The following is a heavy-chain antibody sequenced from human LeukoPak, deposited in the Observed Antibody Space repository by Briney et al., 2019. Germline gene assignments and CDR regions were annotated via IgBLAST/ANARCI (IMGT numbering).Heavy chain of an antibody. CDR1: GFTVSSNY. V-gene: IGHV3-66*01. CDR2: IYSGGST. Sequence: GGSLRLSCAASGFTVSSNYMSWVRQAPGKGLEWVSVIYSGGSTYYADSVKGRFTISRDNSKNTLYLQMNSLRAEDTAVYYCARTPYPLTYDSSGYYFDYWGQGTLVTVSS. J-gene: IGHJ4*02. CDR3: ARTPYPLTYDSSGYYFDY. D-gene: IGHD3-22*01.